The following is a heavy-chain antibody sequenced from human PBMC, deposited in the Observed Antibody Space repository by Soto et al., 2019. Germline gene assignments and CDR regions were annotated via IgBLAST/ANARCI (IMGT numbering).Heavy chain of an antibody. CDR3: ARSIVVVTALDY. CDR1: GYTLTSYA. J-gene: IGHJ4*02. CDR2: INAGNGNT. D-gene: IGHD2-21*02. V-gene: IGHV1-3*05. Sequence: QVQLVQSGAEEKKPGASVKVSGKASGYTLTSYAMHWVRQAPGQRLEWRGWINAGNGNTKYSQKFQGRVTITRDTSASTAYMELSSLRSEDTAVYYCARSIVVVTALDYWGQGTLVTVSS.